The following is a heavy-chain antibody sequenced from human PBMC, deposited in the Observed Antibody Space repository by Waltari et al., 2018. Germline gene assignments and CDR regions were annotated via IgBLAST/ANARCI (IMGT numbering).Heavy chain of an antibody. D-gene: IGHD3-3*01. J-gene: IGHJ5*02. CDR3: ARRGPRGVVIMLNWFDP. CDR1: GGSIRSSSHY. CDR2: IYYSGST. Sequence: QLQLQESGPGLVKPSETLSLTCNVSGGSIRSSSHYWGRIRQPPGTGLEWIGHIYYSGSTHYNPSIKSGVTISVDTSKNQLSLKLSSVTAADTAVYYGARRGPRGVVIMLNWFDPWGQGTLVTVSS. V-gene: IGHV4-39*07.